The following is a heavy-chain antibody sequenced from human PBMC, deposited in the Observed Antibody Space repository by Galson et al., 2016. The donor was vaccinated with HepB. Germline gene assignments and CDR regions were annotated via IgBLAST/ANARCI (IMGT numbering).Heavy chain of an antibody. D-gene: IGHD1-26*01. Sequence: SLRLSCAASGFTFSVFWMSWVRQAPGKGLEWVANNKEDGSDKYYVDSVKGRFTLSRDNAKNSLFLQMTSLRAEDTAVYYCARGGSWGVDYWGQGTLVTVSS. V-gene: IGHV3-7*03. CDR2: NKEDGSDK. CDR3: ARGGSWGVDY. CDR1: GFTFSVFW. J-gene: IGHJ4*02.